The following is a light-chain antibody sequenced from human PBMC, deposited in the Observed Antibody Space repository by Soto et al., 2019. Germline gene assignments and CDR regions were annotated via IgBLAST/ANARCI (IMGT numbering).Light chain of an antibody. J-gene: IGKJ3*01. Sequence: EIVLTQSPGTLSLSPGERATLSCRASQSVSSSYLAWYQQKPGQAPRLPIYGASSRATGIPDRFSGSGSGTDLTLTISRLEPEDFAVYYCQQYGSSPLFTFGPGTKVDIK. V-gene: IGKV3-20*01. CDR3: QQYGSSPLFT. CDR2: GAS. CDR1: QSVSSSY.